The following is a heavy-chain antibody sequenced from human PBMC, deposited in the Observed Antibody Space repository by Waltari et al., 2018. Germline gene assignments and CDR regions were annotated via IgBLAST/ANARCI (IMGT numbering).Heavy chain of an antibody. V-gene: IGHV1-8*01. Sequence: QVQLVQSGAEVKKPGASVKVSCKASGYTFTSYDINWVRQATGQGLEWMGWMNPNSGNTGYAQKFQGRVTITTDESTSTAYMELSSLRSEDTAVYYCARRYYDFWSGYSQWGQGTLVTVSS. CDR1: GYTFTSYD. J-gene: IGHJ4*02. CDR3: ARRYYDFWSGYSQ. D-gene: IGHD3-3*01. CDR2: MNPNSGNT.